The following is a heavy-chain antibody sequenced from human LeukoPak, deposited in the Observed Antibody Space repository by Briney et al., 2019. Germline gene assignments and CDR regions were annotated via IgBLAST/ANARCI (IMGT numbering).Heavy chain of an antibody. D-gene: IGHD5-12*01. Sequence: GGSLRLSCEASGFTFSDHYMTWMRQAPGKGLEWVSSISTTSNTISYAGSVEGRFTVSRDNARNSMTLQLTSLRAEDTAVYYCARAQGYSGYDFGGGEFDYWGQGTLVTVSS. V-gene: IGHV3-11*01. CDR2: ISTTSNTI. CDR3: ARAQGYSGYDFGGGEFDY. J-gene: IGHJ4*02. CDR1: GFTFSDHY.